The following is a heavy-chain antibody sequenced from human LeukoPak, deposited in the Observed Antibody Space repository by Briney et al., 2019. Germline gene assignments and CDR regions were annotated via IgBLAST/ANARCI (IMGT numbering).Heavy chain of an antibody. V-gene: IGHV1-24*01. CDR3: ATRSSTRKWSGNTRDYYYYMDV. J-gene: IGHJ6*03. CDR1: GYTLTELS. CDR2: FDPEDGET. D-gene: IGHD1-7*01. Sequence: ASVKVSCKVSGYTLTELSMHWVRQAPGKGLEWMGGFDPEDGETIYAQKFQGRVTMTEDTSTDTAYMELSSLRSDDTAVYYCATRSSTRKWSGNTRDYYYYMDVWGKGTTVTVSS.